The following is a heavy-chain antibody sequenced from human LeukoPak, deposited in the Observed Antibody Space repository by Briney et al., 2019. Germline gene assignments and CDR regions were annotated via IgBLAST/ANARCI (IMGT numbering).Heavy chain of an antibody. J-gene: IGHJ4*02. V-gene: IGHV1-2*02. CDR1: GYTFTGYY. CDR3: AVPPHCSSTSCYNGFDY. CDR2: INPNSGGT. D-gene: IGHD2-2*02. Sequence: GSVKVSCKASGYTFTGYYMHWVRQAPGQELEWMGWINPNSGGTNYAQKFQGRVTMTRDTSISTAYMELSRLRSDDTAVYYCAVPPHCSSTSCYNGFDYWGQGTLVTVSS.